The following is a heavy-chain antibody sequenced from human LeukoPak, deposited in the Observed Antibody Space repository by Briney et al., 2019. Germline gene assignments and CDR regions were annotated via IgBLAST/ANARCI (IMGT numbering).Heavy chain of an antibody. CDR1: GFTFSGDY. J-gene: IGHJ1*01. CDR2: ISSVGSSI. D-gene: IGHD1-26*01. CDR3: AKDLMWEPQYFQH. V-gene: IGHV3-11*01. Sequence: PGGSLRLSCAASGFTFSGDYMSWIRQAPGKGLEWVSYISSVGSSIVYADSVKGRFTISRDNAKNSLFLQMNSLRAEDAAVYYCAKDLMWEPQYFQHWGQGTLVTVSS.